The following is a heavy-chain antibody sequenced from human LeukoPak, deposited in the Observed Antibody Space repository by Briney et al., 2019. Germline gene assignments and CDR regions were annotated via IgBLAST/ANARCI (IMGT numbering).Heavy chain of an antibody. CDR3: AKDPRVGSRVATPCY. D-gene: IGHD3-3*01. CDR1: GFTFSSYA. Sequence: GGSLRLSCAASGFTFSSYAMSWVRQAPGKGLEWASSISGSGGSTYYADSVKRRFIISRDNSKNTLFLQMNSLRAEDTAIYYCAKDPRVGSRVATPCYWGQGTLVTVSS. V-gene: IGHV3-23*01. J-gene: IGHJ4*02. CDR2: ISGSGGST.